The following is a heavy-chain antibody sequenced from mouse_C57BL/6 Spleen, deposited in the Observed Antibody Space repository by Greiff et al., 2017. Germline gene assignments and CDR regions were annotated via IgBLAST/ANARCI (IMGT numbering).Heavy chain of an antibody. J-gene: IGHJ4*01. CDR1: GFTFSSYA. V-gene: IGHV5-4*01. CDR3: ARDRRSSYAMDY. Sequence: EVHLVESGGGLVKPGGSLKLSCAASGFTFSSYAMSWVRPTPEKRLEWVATISDGGSYTYYPDNVKGRFTISRDNAKNNLYLQMSHLKSEDTAMYYCARDRRSSYAMDYWGQGTSVTVSS. CDR2: ISDGGSYT. D-gene: IGHD1-1*01.